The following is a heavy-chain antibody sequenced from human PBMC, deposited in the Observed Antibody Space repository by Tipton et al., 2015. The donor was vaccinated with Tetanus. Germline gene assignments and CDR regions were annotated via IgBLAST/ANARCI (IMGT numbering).Heavy chain of an antibody. D-gene: IGHD3-10*01. V-gene: IGHV4-39*01. Sequence: TLSLTCSVSGDSISGSHYCWGWVRQALGKGPEWIGSIYYTGSTYHSPSLRSRVTISVDTSKNQFSLKLSSVTAADTAVYYCARHDTFIWFGQFGAFDIWGQGTMVTVSS. CDR2: IYYTGST. J-gene: IGHJ3*02. CDR3: ARHDTFIWFGQFGAFDI. CDR1: GDSISGSHYC.